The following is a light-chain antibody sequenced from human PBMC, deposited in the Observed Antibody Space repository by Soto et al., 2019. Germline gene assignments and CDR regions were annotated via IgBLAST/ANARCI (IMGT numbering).Light chain of an antibody. CDR1: QSASSW. CDR2: DTS. Sequence: DIQMTQSPSTLSASVGDRVTITCRASQSASSWLAWYQQKPGKAPKLLVYDTSSLERGVPSRFSCSGSGTEFTLTISSLQAYDFATYYCQQYNNYPHTFGQGTKLEIK. J-gene: IGKJ2*01. V-gene: IGKV1-5*01. CDR3: QQYNNYPHT.